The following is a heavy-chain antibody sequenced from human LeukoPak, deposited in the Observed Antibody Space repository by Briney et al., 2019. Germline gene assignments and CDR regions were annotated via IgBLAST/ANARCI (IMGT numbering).Heavy chain of an antibody. V-gene: IGHV3-23*01. CDR1: GFTFSSYA. CDR3: ARCSGGSCYYYFDY. D-gene: IGHD2-15*01. CDR2: ISGSGGST. Sequence: GGSLRLSCGASGFTFSSYAMSWVRQAPGKGLERVSAISGSGGSTYYADSVKGRFTISRDNSKNTLYLQMNSLRAEDTAVYYCARCSGGSCYYYFDYWGQGTLVTVSA. J-gene: IGHJ4*02.